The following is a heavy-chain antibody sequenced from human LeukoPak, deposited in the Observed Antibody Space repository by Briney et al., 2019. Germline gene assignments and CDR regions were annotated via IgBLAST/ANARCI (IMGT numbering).Heavy chain of an antibody. J-gene: IGHJ4*02. V-gene: IGHV1-69*13. Sequence: ASVKVSCKASGGTFSSYAISWVRPAPGQGLEWMGGIIPIFGTANYAQKFQGRVTITADESTSTAYMELSSLRSEDTAVCYCARWGANWGPFDYWGQGTLVTVSS. CDR3: ARWGANWGPFDY. CDR2: IIPIFGTA. D-gene: IGHD7-27*01. CDR1: GGTFSSYA.